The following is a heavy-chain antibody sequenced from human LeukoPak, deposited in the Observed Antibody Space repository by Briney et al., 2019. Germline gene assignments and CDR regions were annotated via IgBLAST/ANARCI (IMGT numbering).Heavy chain of an antibody. Sequence: SETLSLTCTVSGGSISSYYWSWTRQPPGKGLEWIGYISYSGGSNYNPSLKSRVTISLDTSKNQSSLKLSSVTAADTAVYYCARWGLLSAFDIWGQGTMVTVSS. J-gene: IGHJ3*02. CDR1: GGSISSYY. CDR2: ISYSGGS. V-gene: IGHV4-59*01. CDR3: ARWGLLSAFDI. D-gene: IGHD1-26*01.